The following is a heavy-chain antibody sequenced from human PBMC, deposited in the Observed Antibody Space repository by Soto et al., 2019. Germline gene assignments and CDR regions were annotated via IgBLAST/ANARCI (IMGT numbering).Heavy chain of an antibody. CDR3: ARDPPPPDY. V-gene: IGHV1-18*01. J-gene: IGHJ4*02. Sequence: QVQLVQSGAEVKKPGASVKVSCKASGYTFASYAISWMRQAPGQGLEWMGWISAYNGNRNYAQKLQGRLTMTTDTYTSTAYMELRSLRSDATAVYYCARDPPPPDYWGQGTLVNVSS. CDR2: ISAYNGNR. CDR1: GYTFASYA.